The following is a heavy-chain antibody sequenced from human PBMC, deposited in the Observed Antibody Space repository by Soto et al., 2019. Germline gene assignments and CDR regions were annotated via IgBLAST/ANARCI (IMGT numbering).Heavy chain of an antibody. CDR1: GGSISSRRYY. CDR2: IYYSGST. D-gene: IGHD3-3*01. V-gene: IGHV4-39*01. Sequence: QLQLQESGPGLVKPSEPLSLTCTVSGGSISSRRYYWGWIRQPPGKGLEWIGGIYYSGSTYYNPSLKSRVTISVDTSKNQFSLKLSSVTAADTAVYYCARHRLRFLEWVGWFAPWGQGTLVTVSS. J-gene: IGHJ5*02. CDR3: ARHRLRFLEWVGWFAP.